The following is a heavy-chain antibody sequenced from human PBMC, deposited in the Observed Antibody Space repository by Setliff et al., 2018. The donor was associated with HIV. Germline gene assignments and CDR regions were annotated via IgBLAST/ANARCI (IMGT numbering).Heavy chain of an antibody. Sequence: SETLSLTCAVSGGSISTGGYYWSWIRQHPGKGLEWIGYIYSSGGTYYNPSLKSRITMSIDTSKNQFSLKLNSVTAADTAVYFCARASRWGSIPFDYWGQGTLVTVSS. CDR2: IYSSGGT. CDR3: ARASRWGSIPFDY. D-gene: IGHD2-21*01. V-gene: IGHV4-31*11. CDR1: GGSISTGGYY. J-gene: IGHJ4*02.